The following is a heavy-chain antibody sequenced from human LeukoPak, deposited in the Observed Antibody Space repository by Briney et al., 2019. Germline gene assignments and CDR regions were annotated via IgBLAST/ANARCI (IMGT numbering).Heavy chain of an antibody. CDR2: ISYDGSNK. V-gene: IGHV3-30*18. Sequence: GGSLRLSCAASGFTFSSYGMHWVRQAPGKGLEWVAVISYDGSNKYYADSVKGRFTISRDNSKNTLYLQMNSLRAEDTAVYYCAKDRPDGTLDYWGQGTLVTVSS. CDR3: AKDRPDGTLDY. CDR1: GFTFSSYG. D-gene: IGHD1-1*01. J-gene: IGHJ4*02.